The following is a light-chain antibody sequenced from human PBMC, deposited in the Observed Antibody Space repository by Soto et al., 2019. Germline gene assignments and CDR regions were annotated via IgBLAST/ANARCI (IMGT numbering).Light chain of an antibody. J-gene: IGKJ4*01. Sequence: IQLTQSPSSLSASVGDRVTITCRASQGISSYLAWYQQKPGKAPKLPIYAASTLQSGVPSRFSGSGSGTDFTLTISSLQPEDFATYYCQQLNSYPSFGGGTKVEIK. CDR2: AAS. CDR1: QGISSY. CDR3: QQLNSYPS. V-gene: IGKV1-9*01.